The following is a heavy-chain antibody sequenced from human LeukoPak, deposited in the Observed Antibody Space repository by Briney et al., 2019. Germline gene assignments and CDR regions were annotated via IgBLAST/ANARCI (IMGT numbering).Heavy chain of an antibody. CDR1: GFTFDDYG. V-gene: IGHV3-66*01. CDR3: ARGGLRQQLVRGDHFDD. Sequence: GGSLRLSCAASGFTFDDYGMSWVRQAPGKGLEWVSVIYSGGSTYYADSVKGRFSISRDNSKNTLYLQMNSLRDEDTAVYYCARGGLRQQLVRGDHFDDWGQGTLATVSS. CDR2: IYSGGST. D-gene: IGHD6-13*01. J-gene: IGHJ4*02.